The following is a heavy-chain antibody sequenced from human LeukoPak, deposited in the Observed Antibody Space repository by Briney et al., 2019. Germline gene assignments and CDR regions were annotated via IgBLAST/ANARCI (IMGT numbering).Heavy chain of an antibody. D-gene: IGHD3-10*01. Sequence: PGGSLRLSCAASGFTFNSYAMTWVRQAPAKGLEWVAVISYDGSNKYYADSVKGRFTISRDNSKNALYLQMNSLRAEDTAVYYCAKSDSGSGYYYYYMDVWGKGTTVTVSS. J-gene: IGHJ6*03. CDR1: GFTFNSYA. CDR3: AKSDSGSGYYYYYMDV. CDR2: ISYDGSNK. V-gene: IGHV3-30*18.